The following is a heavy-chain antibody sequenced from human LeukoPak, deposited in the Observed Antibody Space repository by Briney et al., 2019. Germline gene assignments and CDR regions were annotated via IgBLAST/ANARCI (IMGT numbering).Heavy chain of an antibody. CDR2: INHSGST. CDR1: GGSFSDYY. V-gene: IGHV4-34*01. Sequence: SETLSLTCAVYGGSFSDYYWSWIRQPPGKGLEWIGEINHSGSTNYNPSLKSRVTISVDTSKNQFSLKLSSVTAADTAVYYCARTPSGSWAWFDPWGQGTLVTVSS. CDR3: ARTPSGSWAWFDP. D-gene: IGHD2-15*01. J-gene: IGHJ5*02.